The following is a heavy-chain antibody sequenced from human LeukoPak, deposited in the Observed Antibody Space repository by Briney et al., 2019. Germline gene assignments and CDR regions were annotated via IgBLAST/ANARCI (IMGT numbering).Heavy chain of an antibody. Sequence: SETLSLTCTVSSGSISSSHYHSDWIRQPPGKGLEWIGTIYYSGTTYYNPSLESRATISVDASKNQFYLMLNSVTAADTAVYYCARQISDYYYYYIDVWGKGTTVTVSS. CDR2: IYYSGTT. J-gene: IGHJ6*03. V-gene: IGHV4-39*01. D-gene: IGHD3-3*01. CDR1: SGSISSSHYH. CDR3: ARQISDYYYYYIDV.